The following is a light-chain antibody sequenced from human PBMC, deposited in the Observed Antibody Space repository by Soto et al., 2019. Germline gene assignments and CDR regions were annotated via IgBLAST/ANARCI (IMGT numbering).Light chain of an antibody. CDR1: SSNIGNNY. V-gene: IGLV1-51*01. J-gene: IGLJ2*01. CDR2: DNN. Sequence: QSVLTQPPSVSAAPGQKVTISCSGSSSNIGNNYVSWYQQLPGTAPKPLIYDNNKRPSEIPDRFSGSKSGTSATLGITGLQTGDEADYYCGTWDSSLSAGVFGGGTKLTVL. CDR3: GTWDSSLSAGV.